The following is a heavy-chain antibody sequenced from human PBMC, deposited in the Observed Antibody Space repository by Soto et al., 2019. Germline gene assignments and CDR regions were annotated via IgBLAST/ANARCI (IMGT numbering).Heavy chain of an antibody. J-gene: IGHJ4*02. CDR3: ARCPSIDYFDY. D-gene: IGHD3-3*02. CDR1: GFTFSSYA. CDR2: ISYDGSNK. V-gene: IGHV3-30-3*01. Sequence: VGSLRLSCAASGFTFSSYAMHWVRQAPGKGLEWVAVISYDGSNKYYADSVKGRFTISRDNSKNTLYLQMNSLRAEDMAVYYCARCPSIDYFDYWGQGTLVTVSS.